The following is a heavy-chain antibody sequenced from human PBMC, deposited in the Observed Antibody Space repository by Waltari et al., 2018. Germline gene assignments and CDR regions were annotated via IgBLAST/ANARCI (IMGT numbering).Heavy chain of an antibody. CDR1: SSYY. Sequence: SSYYWGWIRQPPGKGLEWIGSIYYSGSTYYNPSLKSRVTISVDTSKNQFSLKLSSVTAADTAVYYCARHGWDYYDSSGYYPSFYYFDYWGQGTLVTVSS. V-gene: IGHV4-39*01. J-gene: IGHJ4*02. D-gene: IGHD3-22*01. CDR3: ARHGWDYYDSSGYYPSFYYFDY. CDR2: IYYSGST.